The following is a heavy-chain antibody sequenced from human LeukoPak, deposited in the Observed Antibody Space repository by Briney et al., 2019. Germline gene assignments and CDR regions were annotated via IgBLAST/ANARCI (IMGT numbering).Heavy chain of an antibody. V-gene: IGHV4-34*01. CDR3: AHDKDYYYYYMDV. D-gene: IGHD3-9*01. J-gene: IGHJ6*03. Sequence: PSETLSLTCAVYGVSFSAYYWSWIRQPPGKGLEWIGEINHSGSTNYNPSLKTRVTISVDTSKNQFSLKLSSVTAADTAVYYCAHDKDYYYYYMDVWGKGTTVTVSS. CDR2: INHSGST. CDR1: GVSFSAYY.